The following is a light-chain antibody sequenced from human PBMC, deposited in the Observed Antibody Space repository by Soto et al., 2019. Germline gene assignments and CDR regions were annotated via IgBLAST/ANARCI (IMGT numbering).Light chain of an antibody. V-gene: IGKV1-5*03. CDR2: QAS. J-gene: IGKJ3*01. Sequence: DIQMTQSPSTLSASVGDRVTITCRASQSIRNWLAWYQQKPGKAPKLLIHQASTLQSGVPSRFSGSGSGTEFTLNISSLQPEDFATYYCRHYSKHSPPFGPGTKVDIK. CDR1: QSIRNW. CDR3: RHYSKHSPP.